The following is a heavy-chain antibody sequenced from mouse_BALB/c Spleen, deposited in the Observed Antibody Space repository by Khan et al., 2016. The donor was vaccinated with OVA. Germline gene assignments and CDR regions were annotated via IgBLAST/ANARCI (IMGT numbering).Heavy chain of an antibody. Sequence: VELVESGPGLVLPSQSLSITCTVSGFSLTTYGIHWVRQSPGKGLEWLGGIWSDGNNDFNEAFISRMSISKDNSKGSVFFKVHNLKPVDTAMTDCARNSDLYGFTYWGQGTLVTVSA. CDR2: IWSDGNN. D-gene: IGHD1-2*01. CDR3: ARNSDLYGFTY. CDR1: GFSLTTYG. V-gene: IGHV2-2*01. J-gene: IGHJ3*01.